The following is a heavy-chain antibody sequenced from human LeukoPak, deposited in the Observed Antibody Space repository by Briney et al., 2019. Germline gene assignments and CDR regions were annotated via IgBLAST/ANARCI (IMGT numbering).Heavy chain of an antibody. J-gene: IGHJ4*02. Sequence: ASVKVSFKASGCTFTSYGISWVRQAPGQGLEWMGWISAYNGNTNYAQKLQGRVTMTTDTSTSTAYMELRSLRSDDTAVYYCARQTGSGLFTLPGGQGTLVTVSS. V-gene: IGHV1-18*01. D-gene: IGHD3/OR15-3a*01. CDR1: GCTFTSYG. CDR2: ISAYNGNT. CDR3: ARQTGSGLFTLP.